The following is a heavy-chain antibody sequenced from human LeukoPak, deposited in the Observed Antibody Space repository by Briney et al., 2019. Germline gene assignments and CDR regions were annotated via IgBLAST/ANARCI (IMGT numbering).Heavy chain of an antibody. J-gene: IGHJ6*03. D-gene: IGHD6-19*01. CDR3: ASSRPGIAVAGGKYYYYYYMDV. V-gene: IGHV4-4*07. CDR1: GASISNYF. Sequence: SETLSLTCTVSGASISNYFWTWIRQPAGKGLEWIGRIYTSGSTNYNPSLKSRVTISVDTSKNQFSLKLSSVTAADTAVYYCASSRPGIAVAGGKYYYYYYMDVWGKGTTVTVSS. CDR2: IYTSGST.